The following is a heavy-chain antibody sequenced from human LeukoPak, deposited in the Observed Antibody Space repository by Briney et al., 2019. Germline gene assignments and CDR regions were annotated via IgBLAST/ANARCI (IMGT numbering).Heavy chain of an antibody. J-gene: IGHJ4*02. D-gene: IGHD5-24*01. Sequence: GRSMRPSCTLSRFTFSTHWMHWVRPAPGKGLEWDSRVTGDGTGTIYTDSVKGRFTISRDNAKNTLYLQMNSLQNEDTAVYYCARDHGYIFDLWAQGTLVTVSS. CDR2: VTGDGTGT. V-gene: IGHV3-74*01. CDR3: ARDHGYIFDL. CDR1: RFTFSTHW.